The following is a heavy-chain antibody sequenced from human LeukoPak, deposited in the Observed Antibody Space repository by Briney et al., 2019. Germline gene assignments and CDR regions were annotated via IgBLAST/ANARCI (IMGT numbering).Heavy chain of an antibody. Sequence: GGSLRLSCAASGFTVSAYYMRWVRQAPGKGLEWVSVLFGGGTIYYADSVNGRFTISRDNSKNTLYLQLNSLRAEDTAVYYCARGPRVATYYYFDYWGQGTLVTVSS. CDR2: LFGGGTI. J-gene: IGHJ4*02. CDR1: GFTVSAYY. V-gene: IGHV3-53*01. D-gene: IGHD1-1*01. CDR3: ARGPRVATYYYFDY.